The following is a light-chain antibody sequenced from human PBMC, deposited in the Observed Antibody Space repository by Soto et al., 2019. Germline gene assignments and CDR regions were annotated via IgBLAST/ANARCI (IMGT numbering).Light chain of an antibody. J-gene: IGKJ4*01. V-gene: IGKV4-1*01. CDR2: WAS. CDR1: QTFLYSSNNKNY. Sequence: DLVLDQSPDSLAASLGERATMTCKSSQTFLYSSNNKNYLTWYQQKPGQPPKLLISWASTRESGVPDRFSGSGSGTDFTLTISSLQAEDVAVYYCQQYYSPPLTFGGGTKVDIK. CDR3: QQYYSPPLT.